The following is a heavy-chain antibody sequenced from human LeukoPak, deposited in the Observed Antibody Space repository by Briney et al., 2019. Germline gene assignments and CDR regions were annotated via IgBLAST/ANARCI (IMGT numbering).Heavy chain of an antibody. V-gene: IGHV4-34*01. D-gene: IGHD1/OR15-1a*01. CDR1: GGSISSYY. CDR2: INHSGST. CDR3: ARHRTGFHFDF. J-gene: IGHJ4*02. Sequence: PSETLSLTCTVSGGSISSYYWSWIRQPPGKGLEWIGEINHSGSTNYNPSLKSRVTISVDTSESQFSLKLTSVTAADTAVYYCARHRTGFHFDFWGQGALVTVSS.